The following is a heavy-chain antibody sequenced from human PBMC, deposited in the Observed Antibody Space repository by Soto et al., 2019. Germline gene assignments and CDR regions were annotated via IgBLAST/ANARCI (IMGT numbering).Heavy chain of an antibody. CDR2: IRRAGGEE. CDR3: ARDATYRVSSFYYDGFDI. V-gene: IGHV3-7*05. D-gene: IGHD2-2*01. CDR1: GFTFSYYW. Sequence: DVQLMESGGCLVQPGGSLRLSCAASGFTFSYYWMTWVRQAPGKGLEWVANIRRAGGEEHYVDSVKGRFSVSRDNAKESLYLKMNSLRIEATAVYYCARDATYRVSSFYYDGFDIWGQGKMVTVSS. J-gene: IGHJ3*02.